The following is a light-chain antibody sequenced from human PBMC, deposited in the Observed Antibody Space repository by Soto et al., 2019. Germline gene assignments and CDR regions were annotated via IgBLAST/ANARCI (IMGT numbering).Light chain of an antibody. CDR3: SSWDASLNGYV. Sequence: QSVLTQPPSASGTPGQRVTISCSGSSSNIGSKTVNWYQQLPGTVPKLLIYNSYQRPSGVPDRFCASKSGTSASLAISGLQSEDEADYYCSSWDASLNGYVFGTGTKLTVL. CDR1: SSNIGSKT. J-gene: IGLJ1*01. CDR2: NSY. V-gene: IGLV1-44*01.